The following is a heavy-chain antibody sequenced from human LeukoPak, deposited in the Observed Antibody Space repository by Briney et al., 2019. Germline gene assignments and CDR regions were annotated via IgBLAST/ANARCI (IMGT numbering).Heavy chain of an antibody. V-gene: IGHV2-70*01. J-gene: IGHJ6*03. CDR2: IDWDDDK. CDR1: GFSLSTSGMC. D-gene: IGHD4-23*01. Sequence: ESGPALVKPTQTLTLTCTFSGFSLSTSGMCVSWIRQPPGKALEGLALIDWDDDKYYSTYLKTRLTISKDTSKNQVVLTMTNVNPEDTATYYCARTAGGNSYFYYMDVWGKGTTVTVSS. CDR3: ARTAGGNSYFYYMDV.